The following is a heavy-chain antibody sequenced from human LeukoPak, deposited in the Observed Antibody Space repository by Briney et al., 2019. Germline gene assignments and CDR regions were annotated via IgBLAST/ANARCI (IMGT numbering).Heavy chain of an antibody. D-gene: IGHD1-26*01. J-gene: IGHJ5*02. Sequence: ASVKVSCKASGYTFTGYYMHWVRQAPGQGLEWMGRISPNSGGTNYAQKFQGRVTMTRDTSISTANVELRRLRSDDTAVYYCAIVGATIGWFDPWGQGTLVTVSS. CDR1: GYTFTGYY. CDR3: AIVGATIGWFDP. CDR2: ISPNSGGT. V-gene: IGHV1-2*06.